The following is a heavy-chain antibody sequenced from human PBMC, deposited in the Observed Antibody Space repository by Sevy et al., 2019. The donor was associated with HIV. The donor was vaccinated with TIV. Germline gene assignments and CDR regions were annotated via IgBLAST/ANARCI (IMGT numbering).Heavy chain of an antibody. D-gene: IGHD3-22*01. CDR3: ATTKDYYDSSGCPFDY. CDR2: FDPEDDEK. CDR1: GYTLTELS. V-gene: IGHV1-24*01. Sequence: ASVKVSCKVSGYTLTELSVHWVRQAPGKGLEWMATFDPEDDEKIYAQTFQGRVTMTEDTSTDTAYMELSSLRSEDTAVYYCATTKDYYDSSGCPFDYWGQGTLVTVSS. J-gene: IGHJ4*02.